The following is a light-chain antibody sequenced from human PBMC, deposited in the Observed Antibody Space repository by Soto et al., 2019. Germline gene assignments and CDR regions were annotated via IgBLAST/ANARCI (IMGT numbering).Light chain of an antibody. CDR1: QSISSS. CDR3: QQSYSTPIT. V-gene: IGKV1-39*01. CDR2: AAS. J-gene: IGKJ5*01. Sequence: DIQMTQSPSSLSASVGDRVTITCRASQSISSSLNWYQQKPGKAPKLLIYAASSLQSGVPSRFSGSGSGTDFTLTISSLQPEDFATYYCQQSYSTPITFGHGTRLEI.